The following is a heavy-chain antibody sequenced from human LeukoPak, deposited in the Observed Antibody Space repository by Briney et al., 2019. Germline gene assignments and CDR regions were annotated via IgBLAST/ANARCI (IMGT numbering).Heavy chain of an antibody. CDR2: ISSSSSYI. Sequence: GALRLSCAASGFPFSSYSMNWVRPAPGKRLEWVSSISSSSSYIYYADSVKGRFTISRDNAKNSLYLQMNSLRAEDTAVYYCATGPPFDIWGQGTMVTVSS. CDR1: GFPFSSYS. V-gene: IGHV3-21*01. J-gene: IGHJ3*02. CDR3: ATGPPFDI.